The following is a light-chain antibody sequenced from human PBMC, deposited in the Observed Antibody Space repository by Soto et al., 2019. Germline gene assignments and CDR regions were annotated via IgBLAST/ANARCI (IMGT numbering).Light chain of an antibody. V-gene: IGKV1-9*01. CDR1: QGISSY. CDR2: AAS. J-gene: IGKJ4*01. Sequence: DIKMTQSPSFLSASVGDRVTITCRASQGISSYLAWYQQKPGKAPKLLIYAASTLQTGVPSRFSGSGSGTEFTLTISSLQPEDFATYYCQQINSYPLTFGGGTKVDIK. CDR3: QQINSYPLT.